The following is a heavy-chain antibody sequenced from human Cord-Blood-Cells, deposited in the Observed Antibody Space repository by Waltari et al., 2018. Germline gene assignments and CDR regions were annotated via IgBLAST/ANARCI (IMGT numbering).Heavy chain of an antibody. D-gene: IGHD6-13*01. V-gene: IGHV1-2*02. CDR3: ASHSYIAAAGLLYRRPLDY. CDR2: INPNSGGT. J-gene: IGHJ4*02. Sequence: QVQLVQSGAEVKKPWASVKVSCKASGYTFTGYYMHWVRQAPGQGLEWMVWINPNSGGTNSAQKFQGRATVTRHRSISPAYMGLGRQRSNDQAVYYCASHSYIAAAGLLYRRPLDYWGQGTLLPVSS. CDR1: GYTFTGYY.